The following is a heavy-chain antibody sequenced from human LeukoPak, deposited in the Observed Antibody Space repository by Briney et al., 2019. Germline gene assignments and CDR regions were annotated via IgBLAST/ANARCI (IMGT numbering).Heavy chain of an antibody. CDR2: IRVKASRYTT. CDR1: GFTFSDYL. D-gene: IGHD6-19*01. CDR3: AAGARGSAPFDY. V-gene: IGHV3-72*01. J-gene: IGHJ4*02. Sequence: GGSLRLSCGASGFTFSDYLMGSVRQTPGKGLEWVARIRVKASRYTTEYAASVEGRFIISRDDSKSSLYLQMNSLKSEDTAVYYWAAGARGSAPFDYWGQGTPVTVSS.